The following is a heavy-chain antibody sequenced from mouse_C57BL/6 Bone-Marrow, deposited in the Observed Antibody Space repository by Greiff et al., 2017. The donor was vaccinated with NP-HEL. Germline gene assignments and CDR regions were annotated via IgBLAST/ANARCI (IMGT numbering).Heavy chain of an antibody. CDR3: ARRLQYYFDY. Sequence: QVHVKQPGAELVKPGASVKLSCKASGYTFTSYWMHWVKQRPGQGLEWIGMIHPNSGSTNYNEKFKSKATLTVDKSSSTAYMQLSSLTSEDSAVYYCARRLQYYFDYWGQGTTLTVSS. J-gene: IGHJ2*01. D-gene: IGHD2-13*01. V-gene: IGHV1-64*01. CDR1: GYTFTSYW. CDR2: IHPNSGST.